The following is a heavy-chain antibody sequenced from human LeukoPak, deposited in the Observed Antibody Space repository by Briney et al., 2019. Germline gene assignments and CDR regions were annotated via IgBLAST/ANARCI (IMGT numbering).Heavy chain of an antibody. CDR3: AKNVGSSTFDY. Sequence: PGGSLRLSCAASGFTFDDYAMHWVRQAPGKGLEWVSAISGSGGSTYYADSVKGRFTISRDNSKNTLYLQMNSLRAEDTAVYYCAKNVGSSTFDYWGQGTLVTVSS. CDR1: GFTFDDYA. D-gene: IGHD1-26*01. V-gene: IGHV3-23*01. CDR2: ISGSGGST. J-gene: IGHJ4*02.